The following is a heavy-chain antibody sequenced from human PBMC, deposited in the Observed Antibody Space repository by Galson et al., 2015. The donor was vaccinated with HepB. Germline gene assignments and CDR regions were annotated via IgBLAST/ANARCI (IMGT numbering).Heavy chain of an antibody. Sequence: SVKVSCKVSGYTLTELSMHWVRQAPGKGLEWMGGFDPEDGETIYAQKFQGRVTMTEDTSTDTAYMELSSLRSEDTAVYYCATEGIAAAGFRGPFDYWGQGTLVTVSS. CDR1: GYTLTELS. D-gene: IGHD6-13*01. V-gene: IGHV1-24*01. CDR3: ATEGIAAAGFRGPFDY. CDR2: FDPEDGET. J-gene: IGHJ4*02.